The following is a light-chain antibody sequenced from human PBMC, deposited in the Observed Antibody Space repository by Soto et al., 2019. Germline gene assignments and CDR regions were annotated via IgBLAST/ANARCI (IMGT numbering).Light chain of an antibody. CDR3: QHQSYR. V-gene: IGKV1-5*03. CDR2: EAS. Sequence: DIQMTQSPSTLSASVGDRVTITCRATQSISKWLAWYQQKPGKAPKLLIYEASSLDSGVPSRFSGSGSGTEFSLTISSLQPDDFATYYFQHQSYRLGQGTRLEIK. J-gene: IGKJ2*03. CDR1: QSISKW.